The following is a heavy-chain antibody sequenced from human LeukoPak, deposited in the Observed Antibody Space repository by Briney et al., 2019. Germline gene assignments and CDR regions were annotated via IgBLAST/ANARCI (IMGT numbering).Heavy chain of an antibody. D-gene: IGHD2-15*01. V-gene: IGHV1-69*13. CDR3: ARGAREWWLPNYYGMDV. J-gene: IGHJ6*02. Sequence: GASVKVSCKASGGTFSSYAISWVRQAPGQGLEWMGGIIPIFGTANYAQKFQGRVTITADESTSTAYMELSSLRSEDTAVYYCARGAREWWLPNYYGMDVWGQGTTVTVSS. CDR1: GGTFSSYA. CDR2: IIPIFGTA.